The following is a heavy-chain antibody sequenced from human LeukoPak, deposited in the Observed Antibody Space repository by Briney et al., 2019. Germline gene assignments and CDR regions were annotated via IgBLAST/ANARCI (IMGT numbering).Heavy chain of an antibody. V-gene: IGHV4-61*01. CDR2: IYYGGST. CDR1: GDSLSSGMYY. CDR3: ARTPSRPNYYYYMDV. J-gene: IGHJ6*03. Sequence: PSETLSLTCTVSGDSLSSGMYYWSWIRQPPGKGLEWLGHIYYGGSTKYNPSLKSRLTISVDTSKNQFSLKLSSVTAADTAVYYCARTPSRPNYYYYMDVWGKGTTVTVSS.